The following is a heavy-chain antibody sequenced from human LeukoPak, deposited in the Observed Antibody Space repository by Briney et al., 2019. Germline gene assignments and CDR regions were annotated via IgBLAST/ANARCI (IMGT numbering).Heavy chain of an antibody. CDR1: GYTFTSYG. V-gene: IGHV1-18*01. D-gene: IGHD1-26*01. CDR2: ISAYNGNT. CDR3: ARVSGSYSSEYYFDY. J-gene: IGHJ4*02. Sequence: ASVKVSCKASGYTFTSYGIGWVRQAPGQGLEWMGWISAYNGNTNYAQKLQGRVTMTRDTSTSTVYMELSSLRSEDTAVYYCARVSGSYSSEYYFDYWGQGTLVTVSS.